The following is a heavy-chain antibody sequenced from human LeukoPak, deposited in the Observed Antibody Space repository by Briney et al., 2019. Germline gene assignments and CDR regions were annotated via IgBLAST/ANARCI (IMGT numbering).Heavy chain of an antibody. CDR2: INHNGNVN. CDR1: GFTFSSYW. J-gene: IGHJ4*02. V-gene: IGHV3-7*03. D-gene: IGHD2-15*01. CDR3: VRGNPFGGY. Sequence: QPGGSLRLSCAASGFTFSSYWMNWARQAPGKGLEWVASINHNGNVNYYVDSVKGRFTISRDNAKNSLYLQMNSLRAEDTAIYYCVRGNPFGGYWGQGTLVTVSS.